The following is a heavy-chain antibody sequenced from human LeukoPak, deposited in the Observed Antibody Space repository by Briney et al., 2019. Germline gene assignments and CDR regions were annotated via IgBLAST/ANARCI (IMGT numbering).Heavy chain of an antibody. CDR2: IYYSGST. V-gene: IGHV4-39*07. CDR3: ARDSAFYGSGSYYY. Sequence: SETLSLTCTVSGGSISSSSYYWGWIRQPPGKGLEWIGSIYYSGSTYYNPSLKSRVTISVDTSKNQFSLKLSSVTAADTAVYYCARDSAFYGSGSYYYWGQGTLVTVSS. D-gene: IGHD3-10*01. CDR1: GGSISSSSYY. J-gene: IGHJ4*02.